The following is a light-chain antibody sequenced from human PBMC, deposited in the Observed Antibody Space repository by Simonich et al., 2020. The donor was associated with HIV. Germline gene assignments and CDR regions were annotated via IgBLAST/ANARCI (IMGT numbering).Light chain of an antibody. J-gene: IGKJ1*01. CDR3: LQDYNYWA. Sequence: AIQMTQSPSSLSASVGDRVTITCRASQGSRKDLGWYQQTPWKAPKLLIYAASSLQGGVPSRFSGSKSGTDFTLTSSSLQPGDFATYYCLQDYNYWAFGQGTKVAIK. CDR2: AAS. V-gene: IGKV1-6*01. CDR1: QGSRKD.